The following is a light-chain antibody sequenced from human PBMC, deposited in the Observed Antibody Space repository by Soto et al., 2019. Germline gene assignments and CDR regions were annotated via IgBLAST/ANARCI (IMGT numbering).Light chain of an antibody. V-gene: IGLV2-14*01. Sequence: QSALTQPASVSGSPGQSITISCTGTSSDIGGYNSVSWYQQHPGKAPKLVIYAVSNRPSGVSSRFSGSKSGNTASLTMSGLQAKDEATYYCSSYTSSRAYVFGIGTKVTVL. CDR2: AVS. CDR1: SSDIGGYNS. CDR3: SSYTSSRAYV. J-gene: IGLJ1*01.